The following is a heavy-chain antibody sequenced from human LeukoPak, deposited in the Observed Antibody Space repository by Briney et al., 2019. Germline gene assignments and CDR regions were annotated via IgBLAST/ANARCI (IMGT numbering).Heavy chain of an antibody. CDR1: GGSISSYY. CDR3: ARVRPGGSQYFDY. CDR2: IYYSGST. J-gene: IGHJ4*02. Sequence: SETLSLTCTVSGGSISSYYWSWIRQPPGKGLELIGYIYYSGSTNYNPSLKSRVTISADTSKNQFSLKLSSVTAADTAVYYCARVRPGGSQYFDYWGQGTLVTVSS. D-gene: IGHD1-26*01. V-gene: IGHV4-59*01.